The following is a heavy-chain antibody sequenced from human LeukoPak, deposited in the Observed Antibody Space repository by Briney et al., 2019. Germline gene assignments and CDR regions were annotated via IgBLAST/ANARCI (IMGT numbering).Heavy chain of an antibody. Sequence: GGSLRLSCAASGFTFSSYAMSWVRQAPGKGLEWISVIYSGGSTFYADSVKGRFTISRDNFKNTLFLQMNSLRAEDTAVYYCTRDDDYWGQGTLVTVSS. CDR1: GFTFSSYA. CDR2: IYSGGST. CDR3: TRDDDY. J-gene: IGHJ4*02. V-gene: IGHV3-53*01.